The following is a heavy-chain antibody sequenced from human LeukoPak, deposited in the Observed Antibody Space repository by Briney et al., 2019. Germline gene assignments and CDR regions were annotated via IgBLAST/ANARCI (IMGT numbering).Heavy chain of an antibody. J-gene: IGHJ4*02. CDR2: ISAYNGNT. Sequence: ASVKVSCKASGYTFSSFGISWVRQAPGQGLEWLGWISAYNGNTNYAQRIQGRVTITTDTSTSTAYMELRSLRSDDTAVYYCARDGDILGVVPSGYWGQGTLVTVSS. CDR1: GYTFSSFG. V-gene: IGHV1-18*01. CDR3: ARDGDILGVVPSGY. D-gene: IGHD3-3*01.